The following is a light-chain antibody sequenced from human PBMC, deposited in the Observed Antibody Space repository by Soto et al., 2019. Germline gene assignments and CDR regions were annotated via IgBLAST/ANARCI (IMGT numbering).Light chain of an antibody. J-gene: IGKJ1*01. V-gene: IGKV1-16*02. CDR1: QDINNY. CDR3: QQYHSYPPT. Sequence: DIQMTQAPSSLSASVGDRVTITCRASQDINNYLAWLQQKPGKAPKSLSYAASTLQTGVPSKCSGSGYGTDFTLTINSLQHQDFANYYYQQYHSYPPTFGQGTKVEIK. CDR2: AAS.